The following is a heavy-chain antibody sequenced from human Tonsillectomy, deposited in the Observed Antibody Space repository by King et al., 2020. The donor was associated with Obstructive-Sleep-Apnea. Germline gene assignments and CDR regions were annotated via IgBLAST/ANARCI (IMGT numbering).Heavy chain of an antibody. CDR1: GFTFSSYS. V-gene: IGHV3-21*01. Sequence: VQLVESGGGLVKPGGSLRLSCAASGFTFSSYSMNWVRQAPGKGLEWVSSISDSGTFKFYSDSLKGRFTISRDKAENSLYLQMNSLRDEDTAVYFCAREGSRFRDALDFWGQGTLVTVSS. CDR2: ISDSGTFK. CDR3: AREGSRFRDALDF. J-gene: IGHJ3*01. D-gene: IGHD3-3*01.